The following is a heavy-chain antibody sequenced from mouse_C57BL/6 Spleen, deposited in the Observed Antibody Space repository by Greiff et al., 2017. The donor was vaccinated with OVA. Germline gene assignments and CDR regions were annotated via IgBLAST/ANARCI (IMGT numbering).Heavy chain of an antibody. J-gene: IGHJ2*01. CDR2: ISSGGDYI. CDR1: GFTFSSYA. Sequence: EVKVVESGEGLVKPGGSLKLSCAASGFTFSSYAMSWVRQTPEKRLEWVAYISSGGDYIYYADTVKGRFTISRDNARNTLYLQMSSLKSEDTAMYYCTRRGGDYFDYWGQGTTLTVSS. CDR3: TRRGGDYFDY. V-gene: IGHV5-9-1*02.